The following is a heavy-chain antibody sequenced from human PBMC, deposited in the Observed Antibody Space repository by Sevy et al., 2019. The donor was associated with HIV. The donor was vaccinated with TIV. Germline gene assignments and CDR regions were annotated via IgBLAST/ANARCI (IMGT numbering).Heavy chain of an antibody. D-gene: IGHD2-8*01. Sequence: GGSLRLSCAASGFTFSSYAMHWVRQAPGKGLEWVAVMSYDGSNKYYADSVKGRFTISRDNSKNTLYLQMNSLRAEATAVYYCARAMVYASHFYFDYWGQGTLVTVSS. CDR3: ARAMVYASHFYFDY. V-gene: IGHV3-30-3*01. CDR1: GFTFSSYA. J-gene: IGHJ4*02. CDR2: MSYDGSNK.